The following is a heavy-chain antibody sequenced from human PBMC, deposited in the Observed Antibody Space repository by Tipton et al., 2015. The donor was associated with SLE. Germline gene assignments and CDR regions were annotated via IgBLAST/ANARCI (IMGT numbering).Heavy chain of an antibody. CDR2: ISGSGGST. Sequence: GSLRLSCAASGFTFSSYAMSWVRQAPGKGLEWVSAISGSGGSTYYADSVKGRFTISRDNSKNTLYLQMNSLRAKDTAVYYCAKSPDDFWSGMDYWGQGTLVTVSS. CDR1: GFTFSSYA. CDR3: AKSPDDFWSGMDY. J-gene: IGHJ4*02. D-gene: IGHD3-3*01. V-gene: IGHV3-23*01.